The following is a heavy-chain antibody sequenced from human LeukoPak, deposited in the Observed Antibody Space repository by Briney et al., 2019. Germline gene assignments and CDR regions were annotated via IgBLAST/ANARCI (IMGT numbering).Heavy chain of an antibody. CDR2: IYYSGST. J-gene: IGHJ5*02. V-gene: IGHV4-59*12. D-gene: IGHD2-2*01. Sequence: PSETLSLTCTVSGDSISSYDWSWIRQPPGKGLEWIGYIYYSGSTNYNPSLKSRVTISVDTSKNQFSLKLSSVTAADTAVYYCARLGYCSSTSCSNWFDPWGQGTLVTVSS. CDR1: GDSISSYD. CDR3: ARLGYCSSTSCSNWFDP.